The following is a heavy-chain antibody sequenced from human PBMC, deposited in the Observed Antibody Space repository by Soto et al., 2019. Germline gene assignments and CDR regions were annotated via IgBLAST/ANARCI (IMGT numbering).Heavy chain of an antibody. CDR3: AKGALEALRFLEGLLDY. CDR2: ISYDGSNK. J-gene: IGHJ4*02. V-gene: IGHV3-30*18. D-gene: IGHD3-3*01. Sequence: GGSLRLSCAASGFTFSSYGMHWVRQAPGKGLEWVAVISYDGSNKYYADSVKGRFTISRDNSKNTLYLQMNSLRAEDTAVYYCAKGALEALRFLEGLLDYWGQGTLVTVSS. CDR1: GFTFSSYG.